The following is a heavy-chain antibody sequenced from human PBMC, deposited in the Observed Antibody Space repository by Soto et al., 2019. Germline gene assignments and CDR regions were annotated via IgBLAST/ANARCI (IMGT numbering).Heavy chain of an antibody. D-gene: IGHD3-16*01. CDR1: GFTFSSYA. Sequence: GGSLILSCAASGFTFSSYAMHWVRQAPGKGLEWVAVISYDGSNKYYADSVKGRFTISRDNSKNTLYLQMNSLRAEDTAVYYCARDPVTALWGQGTL. CDR3: ARDPVTAL. J-gene: IGHJ4*02. V-gene: IGHV3-30-3*01. CDR2: ISYDGSNK.